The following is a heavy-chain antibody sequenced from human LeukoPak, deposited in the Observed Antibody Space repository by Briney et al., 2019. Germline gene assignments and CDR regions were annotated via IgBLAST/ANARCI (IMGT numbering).Heavy chain of an antibody. CDR2: IYYSGST. J-gene: IGHJ3*02. CDR3: ASQSGYYDHDAFDI. V-gene: IGHV4-59*01. D-gene: IGHD3-22*01. CDR1: GGSISSYY. Sequence: PSETLSLTCTVSGGSISSYYWSWIRQPPGKGLEWIGYIYYSGSTNYNPSLKSRVTISVDTSKNQFSLKLSSVTAADTAMYYCASQSGYYDHDAFDIWGQGIMVTVSS.